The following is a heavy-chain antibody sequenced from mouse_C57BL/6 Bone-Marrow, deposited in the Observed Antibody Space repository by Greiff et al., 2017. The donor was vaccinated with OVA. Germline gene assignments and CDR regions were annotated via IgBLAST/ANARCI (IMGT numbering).Heavy chain of an antibody. D-gene: IGHD1-1*01. CDR1: GFTFSSYT. V-gene: IGHV5-9*01. J-gene: IGHJ1*03. CDR2: ISGGGGNT. CDR3: AREGLYYYGSSYGWYFDV. Sequence: EVKVVESGGGLVKPGGSLKLSCAASGFTFSSYTMSWVRQTPEKRLEWVATISGGGGNTYYPDSVKGRFTISRDNAKNTLYLQMSSLRSEDTALYYCAREGLYYYGSSYGWYFDVWGTGTTVTVSS.